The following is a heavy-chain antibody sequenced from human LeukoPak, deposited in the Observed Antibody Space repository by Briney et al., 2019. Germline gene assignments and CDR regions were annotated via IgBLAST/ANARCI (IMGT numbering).Heavy chain of an antibody. Sequence: SETLSLTCTVSGYSISRGYYWGWIRQPPGKGLEWIGSIYHSGSTYYNPSLKSRVTISVDTSKKQFSLKLSSVTAADTAIYYCARQPSSTYYGYFDDWGQGTLVTVSS. D-gene: IGHD3-22*01. CDR1: GYSISRGYY. CDR2: IYHSGST. J-gene: IGHJ4*02. CDR3: ARQPSSTYYGYFDD. V-gene: IGHV4-38-2*02.